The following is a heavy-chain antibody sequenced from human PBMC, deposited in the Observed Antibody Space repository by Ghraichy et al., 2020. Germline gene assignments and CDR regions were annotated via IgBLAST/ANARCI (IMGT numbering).Heavy chain of an antibody. Sequence: SETLSLTCTVSGGSISSSSYYWGWIRQPPGKGLEWIGSIYYSGSTYYNPSLKSRVTISVDTSKNQFSLKLSSVTAADTAVYYCARVPIAAGLTDAFDIWGQGTMVTVSS. CDR3: ARVPIAAGLTDAFDI. D-gene: IGHD6-13*01. V-gene: IGHV4-39*01. CDR1: GGSISSSSYY. CDR2: IYYSGST. J-gene: IGHJ3*02.